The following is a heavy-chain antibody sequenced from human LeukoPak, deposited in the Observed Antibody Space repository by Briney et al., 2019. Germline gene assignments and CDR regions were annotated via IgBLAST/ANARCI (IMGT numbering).Heavy chain of an antibody. D-gene: IGHD4-23*01. CDR3: ANLLRWEPY. CDR1: GFTSSSYG. Sequence: GGSLRLSCAASGFTSSSYGMHWVRQAPGKGLEWVAVISYDGSNKYYADSVKGRFTISRDNSKNTLYLQMNSLRAEDTAVYYCANLLRWEPYWGQGTLVTVSS. CDR2: ISYDGSNK. V-gene: IGHV3-30*18. J-gene: IGHJ4*02.